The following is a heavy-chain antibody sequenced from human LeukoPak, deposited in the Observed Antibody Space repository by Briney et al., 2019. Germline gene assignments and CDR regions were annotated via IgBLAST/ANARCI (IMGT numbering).Heavy chain of an antibody. CDR1: GGTFSIYA. J-gene: IGHJ4*02. CDR2: IIPIFGTA. Sequence: SVKVSCKASGGTFSIYAISWVRQAPGQGLEWMGGIIPIFGTANYAQKFQGRVTITADESTSTAYMELSSLRSEDTAVYYCARETNYYGSGSFDYWGQGTLVTVSS. D-gene: IGHD3-10*01. V-gene: IGHV1-69*13. CDR3: ARETNYYGSGSFDY.